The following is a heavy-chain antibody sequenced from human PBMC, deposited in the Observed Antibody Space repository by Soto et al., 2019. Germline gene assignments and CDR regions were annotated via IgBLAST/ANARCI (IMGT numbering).Heavy chain of an antibody. CDR3: AKLSGVLATAGSRHADY. CDR2: IGSGGATT. D-gene: IGHD6-13*01. Sequence: EVQLLESGGGLVQPGGSLRLSCAVSGFTFSSYAMSWVRQAPGKGLEWVSAIGSGGATTYYADSVRGRFTISRDNSKNTLYLQMSSLRAEDTAEYYCAKLSGVLATAGSRHADYWGQGTLVTVSS. J-gene: IGHJ4*02. CDR1: GFTFSSYA. V-gene: IGHV3-23*01.